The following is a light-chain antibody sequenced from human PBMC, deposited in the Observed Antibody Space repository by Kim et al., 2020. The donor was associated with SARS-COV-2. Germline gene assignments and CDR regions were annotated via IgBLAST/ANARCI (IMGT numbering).Light chain of an antibody. Sequence: VALGQTVRITCQGDSLRSYYATWYQQKPGQAPIVVMYGKNNRPSGIPDRFSGSSSGNTTSLTITGTQAGDEADYYCNSRDSNDNVLFGGGTKLTVL. CDR1: SLRSYY. V-gene: IGLV3-19*01. CDR2: GKN. CDR3: NSRDSNDNVL. J-gene: IGLJ2*01.